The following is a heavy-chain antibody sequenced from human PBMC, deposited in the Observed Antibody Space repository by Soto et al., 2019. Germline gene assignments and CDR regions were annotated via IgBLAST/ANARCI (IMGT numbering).Heavy chain of an antibody. CDR1: GFTFSSYG. V-gene: IGHV3-33*01. Sequence: QVQLVESGGGVVQPGRSLRLSCAASGFTFSSYGMHWVRQAPGKGLEWVAVIWYDGSNKYYADSVKGRFTISRDNSKNARYRKVKALRAGDRAVYYCARGGDSGGPAYWGQGPLVTVSS. D-gene: IGHD1-26*01. J-gene: IGHJ4*02. CDR2: IWYDGSNK. CDR3: ARGGDSGGPAY.